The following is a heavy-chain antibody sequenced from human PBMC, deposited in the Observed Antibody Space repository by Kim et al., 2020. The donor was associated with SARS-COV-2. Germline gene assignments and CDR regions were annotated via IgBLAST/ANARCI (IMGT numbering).Heavy chain of an antibody. J-gene: IGHJ6*02. V-gene: IGHV3-30*07. D-gene: IGHD3-10*01. Sequence: DSVSGRFTSSRDNSKNTLYLQMNSLRAEDTAVYYCARTLVLSGYYGMDVWGQGTTVTVSS. CDR3: ARTLVLSGYYGMDV.